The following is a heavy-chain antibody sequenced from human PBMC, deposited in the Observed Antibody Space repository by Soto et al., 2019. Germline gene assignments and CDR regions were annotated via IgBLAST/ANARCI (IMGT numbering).Heavy chain of an antibody. V-gene: IGHV1-18*01. CDR2: ISAYNGNT. CDR3: ARIFALAAAGVYYFDY. Sequence: ASVKVSCKASGYTFTSYGISWVRQAPGQGLEWMGWISAYNGNTNYAQKLQGRVTMTTDTSTSTAYMELRSLRSDDTAVYYCARIFALAAAGVYYFDYWGQGTLVTVSS. J-gene: IGHJ4*02. D-gene: IGHD6-13*01. CDR1: GYTFTSYG.